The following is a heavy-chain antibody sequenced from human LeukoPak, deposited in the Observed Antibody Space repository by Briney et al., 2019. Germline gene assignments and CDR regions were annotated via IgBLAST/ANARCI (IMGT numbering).Heavy chain of an antibody. CDR3: ARGGATVVTYDAFDV. CDR2: ISAYNGNT. CDR1: GYTFTSYG. Sequence: ASVTVSCTASGYTFTSYGISWVRQAPGQGLEWMGWISAYNGNTNYAQKLQGRVTMTTDTSTSTAYMELRSLRSDDTAVYYCARGGATVVTYDAFDVWGQGTMVTVSS. D-gene: IGHD4-23*01. V-gene: IGHV1-18*01. J-gene: IGHJ3*01.